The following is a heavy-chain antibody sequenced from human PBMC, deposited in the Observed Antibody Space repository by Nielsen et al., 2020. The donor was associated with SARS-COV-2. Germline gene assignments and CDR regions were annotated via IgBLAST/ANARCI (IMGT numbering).Heavy chain of an antibody. Sequence: GGSLRLSCAASGFTFSDYYMTWIRQAPGKGLEWVSYISGSGGTIYYTDSVEGRFTISRDNAKNSLYLQMNSLRAEDTALYYCTKLPGSSGDWYFDYWGQGTLVTVSS. CDR3: TKLPGSSGDWYFDY. J-gene: IGHJ4*02. CDR1: GFTFSDYY. CDR2: ISGSGGTI. D-gene: IGHD6-19*01. V-gene: IGHV3-11*01.